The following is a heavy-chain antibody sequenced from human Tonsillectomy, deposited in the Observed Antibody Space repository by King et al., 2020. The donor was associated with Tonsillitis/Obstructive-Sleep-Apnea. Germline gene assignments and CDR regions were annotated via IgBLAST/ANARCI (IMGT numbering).Heavy chain of an antibody. CDR3: ARVLGVVVPAAGFDY. J-gene: IGHJ4*02. D-gene: IGHD2-2*01. CDR2: ISNDGSNK. Sequence: VQLVESGGGVVQPGRSLRLSCAASGFTFSSYAMHWVRQAPGKGLEWVAVISNDGSNKYYADSVKGRFTISRDNSKNPLYLQMNSLRAEDTAVYYCARVLGVVVPAAGFDYWGQGTLVTVSS. V-gene: IGHV3-30*01. CDR1: GFTFSSYA.